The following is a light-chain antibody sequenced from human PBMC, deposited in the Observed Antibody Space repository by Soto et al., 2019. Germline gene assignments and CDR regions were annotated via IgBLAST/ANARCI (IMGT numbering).Light chain of an antibody. Sequence: DIQLTQSPSTLPASVGDKVTITFRAIQSISSWLACYQQKPGKAPKFLIYKTSNLESGVPSRFSGSGSGTEFTLTISSLQPDDFATYYCQYYNNYCWTFGQGTKVEIK. CDR2: KTS. J-gene: IGKJ1*01. V-gene: IGKV1-5*03. CDR3: QYYNNYCWT. CDR1: QSISSW.